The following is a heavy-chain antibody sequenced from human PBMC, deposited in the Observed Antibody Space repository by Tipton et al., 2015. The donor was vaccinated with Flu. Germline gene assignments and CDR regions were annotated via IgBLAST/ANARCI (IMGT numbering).Heavy chain of an antibody. CDR2: IYYSGST. CDR1: GGSISYYY. CDR3: ARYYFLDAPLDTAIVVDS. D-gene: IGHD5-18*01. V-gene: IGHV4-59*08. J-gene: IGHJ4*02. Sequence: GLVKPSETLSLTCTVSGGSISYYYWSWIRQPPGKGLEWVGYIYYSGSTNYNPSLKSRVTISVDTSKNQFSLKLTSVTAADTAIYYCARYYFLDAPLDTAIVVDSWGRGILVSVSS.